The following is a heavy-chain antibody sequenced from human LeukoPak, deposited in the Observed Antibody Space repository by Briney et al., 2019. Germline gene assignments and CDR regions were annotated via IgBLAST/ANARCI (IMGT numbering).Heavy chain of an antibody. CDR1: GDSTSNINYY. V-gene: IGHV4-39*01. D-gene: IGHD3-22*01. J-gene: IGHJ4*02. Sequence: KPSETLSLTCTVSGDSTSNINYYWGWIRQPPGKGLGWIGSIYYSGSTYYTPSFKSRVTISVDTSKNQISLKLSSVTAADTAVYYCGSQRNDYYDSSGHDYWGQGTLVTVSS. CDR3: GSQRNDYYDSSGHDY. CDR2: IYYSGST.